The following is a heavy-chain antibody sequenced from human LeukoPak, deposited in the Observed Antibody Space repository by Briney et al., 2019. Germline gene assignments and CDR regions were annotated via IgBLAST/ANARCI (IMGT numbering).Heavy chain of an antibody. J-gene: IGHJ4*02. CDR3: ARAEQWPIDY. V-gene: IGHV3-21*01. D-gene: IGHD6-19*01. CDR2: ISSSSSYI. Sequence: GGSLRLSCAASGFTFSSYSMNWVRQAPGKGLEWVSSISSSSSYIYYAGSVKGRFTISRDNAKNSLYLQMNSLRAEDTAVYYCARAEQWPIDYWGQGTLVTVSS. CDR1: GFTFSSYS.